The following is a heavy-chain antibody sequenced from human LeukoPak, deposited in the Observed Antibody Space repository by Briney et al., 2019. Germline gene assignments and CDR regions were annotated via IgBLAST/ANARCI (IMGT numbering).Heavy chain of an antibody. V-gene: IGHV3-30*02. J-gene: IGHJ4*02. CDR3: AKDGSWSCTD. D-gene: IGHD2-8*02. CDR2: IAHHGNNK. Sequence: GGSLRLSCGASGLTFSSSAMHWVRQGPGKGLEWVAYIAHHGNNKYYADSVKGRFTISRDNSKGSLYLQMNSLRADDTAVYYCAKDGSWSCTDWGQGTLVRVSS. CDR1: GLTFSSSA.